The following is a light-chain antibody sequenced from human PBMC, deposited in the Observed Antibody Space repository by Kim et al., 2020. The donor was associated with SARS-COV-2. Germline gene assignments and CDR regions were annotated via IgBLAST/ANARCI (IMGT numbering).Light chain of an antibody. CDR3: QQANSFPLT. V-gene: IGKV1-12*01. J-gene: IGKJ4*01. CDR2: AAS. Sequence: ASLGDRVTITCRASQVINSWLAWYQQKPGKAPKLLIYAASVLQSGVPSRFSGSGSGTDYTLTISSLQPEDFATYYCQQANSFPLTFGGGTKVEIK. CDR1: QVINSW.